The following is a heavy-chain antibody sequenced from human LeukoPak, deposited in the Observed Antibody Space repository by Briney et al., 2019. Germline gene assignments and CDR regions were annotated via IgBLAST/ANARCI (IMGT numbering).Heavy chain of an antibody. J-gene: IGHJ6*04. CDR1: GGSFSGYY. CDR3: ARIPEALDV. CDR2: INDSRST. V-gene: IGHV4-34*01. Sequence: PSETLSLTSAVYGGSFSGYYWSWIPQPPGKGLEWIGEINDSRSTNYNTCLKSRVTISVDTSKNQLSLKLRSVTAADTDMYYCARIPEALDVWGKGTTVTVSS.